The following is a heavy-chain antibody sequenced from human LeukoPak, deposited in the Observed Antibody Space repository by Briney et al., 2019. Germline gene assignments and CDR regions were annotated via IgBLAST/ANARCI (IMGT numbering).Heavy chain of an antibody. D-gene: IGHD6-13*01. CDR2: ISGSGGST. V-gene: IGHV3-23*01. CDR3: AHISSSWPDY. Sequence: GGSLRLSCAASGFTFDDYGMSWVRQAPGKGLEWVSAISGSGGSTYYADSVKGRFTISRDNSKNTLYLQMNSPRAEDTAVYYCAHISSSWPDYWGQGTLVTVSS. CDR1: GFTFDDYG. J-gene: IGHJ4*02.